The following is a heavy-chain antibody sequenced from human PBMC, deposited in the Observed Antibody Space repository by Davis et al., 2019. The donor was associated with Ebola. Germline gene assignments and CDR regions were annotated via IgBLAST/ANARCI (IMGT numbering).Heavy chain of an antibody. CDR1: GFTFSSYT. J-gene: IGHJ6*02. CDR2: ISISSSYI. CDR3: ARALSYYYYSMDV. Sequence: GESLKISCAASGFTFSSYTMNWVRQAPGKGLEWVSSISISSSYIYYADSVRGRFTISRDNAKNSLYLQMNSLRAEDTAVYYCARALSYYYYSMDVWGQGTTVTVSS. V-gene: IGHV3-21*01.